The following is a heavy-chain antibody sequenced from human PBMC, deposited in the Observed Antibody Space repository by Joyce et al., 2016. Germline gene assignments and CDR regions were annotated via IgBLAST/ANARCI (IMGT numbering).Heavy chain of an antibody. V-gene: IGHV3-74*01. CDR2: INSVDGRT. J-gene: IGHJ6*02. Sequence: EVQLVESGGGLVQPGGSLRLSCAASGFTFSSYWMHWVRHAPGKGLVWVSRINSVDGRTTYADSVKGRFTISRDNAKNTLYLQMNSLRAGDTAIYFCVRGFYHGMDVWGQGTTVTVSS. CDR3: VRGFYHGMDV. CDR1: GFTFSSYW.